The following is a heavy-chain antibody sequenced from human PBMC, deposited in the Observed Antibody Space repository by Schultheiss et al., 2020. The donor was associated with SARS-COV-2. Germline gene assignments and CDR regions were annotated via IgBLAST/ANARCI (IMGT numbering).Heavy chain of an antibody. CDR3: AVVASTQVGAFDV. Sequence: GGSLRLSCAASGFTFSSYAMHWVRQAPGKGLEWVSAISAGGGGTYYADSVKGRYTISRDNYRNTLYLQMNSLRAEDTAAYYCAVVASTQVGAFDVWGQGTMVTVSS. V-gene: IGHV3-NL1*01. J-gene: IGHJ3*01. CDR1: GFTFSSYA. D-gene: IGHD2-15*01. CDR2: ISAGGGGT.